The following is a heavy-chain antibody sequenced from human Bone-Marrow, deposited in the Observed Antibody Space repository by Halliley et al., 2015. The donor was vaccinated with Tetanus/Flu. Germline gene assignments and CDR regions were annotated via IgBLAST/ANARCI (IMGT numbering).Heavy chain of an antibody. CDR2: ISSNGGTA. D-gene: IGHD3-16*01. V-gene: IGHV3-64D*09. J-gene: IGHJ5*01. CDR1: GFTFSTYS. Sequence: SLRLSCSASGFTFSTYSMHWVRQAPGKGLEYVSVISSNGGTAYYADSVKHRFTISRDNSKSTLHLQMSSLRTEDSAVYYCVKIFRVGLLLCPLDSLGPGTPVTVSS. CDR3: VKIFRVGLLLCPLDS.